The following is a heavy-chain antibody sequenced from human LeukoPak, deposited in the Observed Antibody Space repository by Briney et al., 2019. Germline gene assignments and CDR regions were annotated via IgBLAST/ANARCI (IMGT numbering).Heavy chain of an antibody. Sequence: ASVNLSCKVSGYTLTELSMHWVRQAPGKGLEWMGGFDPEDGETIYAQKFQGRVTMTEDTSTDTAYMELSSLRSEDTAVYYCATARIEDSGSYSSLDYWGQGTLVTVSS. J-gene: IGHJ4*02. CDR2: FDPEDGET. CDR3: ATARIEDSGSYSSLDY. CDR1: GYTLTELS. D-gene: IGHD1-26*01. V-gene: IGHV1-24*01.